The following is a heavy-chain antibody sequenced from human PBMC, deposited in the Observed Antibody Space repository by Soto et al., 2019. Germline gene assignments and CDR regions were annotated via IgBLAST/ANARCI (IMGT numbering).Heavy chain of an antibody. J-gene: IGHJ6*02. CDR3: ARDPIPLFGVRVPAAAPYYYYGMDV. CDR2: IIPIFGTA. V-gene: IGHV1-69*12. CDR1: GGTFSSYA. Sequence: QVQLVQSGAAVKKPGSSVKVSCKASGGTFSSYAISWVRQAPGQGLEWMGGIIPIFGTANYAQKFQGRVTITADESTSTAYMELSSLRSEDTAVYYCARDPIPLFGVRVPAAAPYYYYGMDVWGQGTTVTVSS. D-gene: IGHD2-2*01.